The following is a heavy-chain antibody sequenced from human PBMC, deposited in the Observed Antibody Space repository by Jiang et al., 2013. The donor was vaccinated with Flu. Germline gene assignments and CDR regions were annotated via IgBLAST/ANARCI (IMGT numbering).Heavy chain of an antibody. Sequence: LLKPSETLSLTCAVSGGSFSGYYCSWIRQSPGRGLEWIGEINQSGNTNYNPSLKSRVTISLDTPKKQFSLKLSSVTASDTAVYYCVRQLWPTADWGQGTLVTVSS. D-gene: IGHD3-10*01. V-gene: IGHV4-34*01. J-gene: IGHJ4*02. CDR3: VRQLWPTAD. CDR1: GGSFSGYY. CDR2: INQSGNT.